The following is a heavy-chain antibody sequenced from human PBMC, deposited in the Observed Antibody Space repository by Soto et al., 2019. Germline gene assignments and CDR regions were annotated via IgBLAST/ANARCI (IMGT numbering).Heavy chain of an antibody. CDR3: ARVSNHDFWSGYYLQKKGDSYMDV. D-gene: IGHD3-3*01. Sequence: ASVNRSCKTSGYTFTGDVISWRRHVHGQGLQWMGWISAYNGNTNYAQKLQGRVTMTTDTSTSTAYMELRSLRSDDTAVYYCARVSNHDFWSGYYLQKKGDSYMDVWGKGTTVTVSS. CDR2: ISAYNGNT. CDR1: GYTFTGDV. J-gene: IGHJ6*03. V-gene: IGHV1-18*01.